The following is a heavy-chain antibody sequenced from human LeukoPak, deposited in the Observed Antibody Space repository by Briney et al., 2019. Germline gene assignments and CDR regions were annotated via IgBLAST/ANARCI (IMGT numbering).Heavy chain of an antibody. V-gene: IGHV4-39*01. J-gene: IGHJ5*02. Sequence: SETLSLTCTVSGGSISSSSYYWGWIRQPPGKGLEWIGSIYYSGSTYYNPSLKNRVTISVDTSKNQFSLKLSSVTAADTAVYYCARRLSIAAADPLPPWFDPWGQGTLVTVSS. D-gene: IGHD6-13*01. CDR3: ARRLSIAAADPLPPWFDP. CDR2: IYYSGST. CDR1: GGSISSSSYY.